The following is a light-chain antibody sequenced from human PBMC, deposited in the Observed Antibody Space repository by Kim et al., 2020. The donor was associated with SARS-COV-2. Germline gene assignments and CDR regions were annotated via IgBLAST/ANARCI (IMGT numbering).Light chain of an antibody. CDR2: QDS. V-gene: IGLV3-1*01. J-gene: IGLJ2*01. CDR3: QAWDSLVV. CDR1: KLGDKY. Sequence: SYELTQPPSVSVSPGQTASITCSGDKLGDKYACWYQQKPGRSPVLVIYQDSKRPSGIPERFSGSNSGNTATLTISGTQAMDEADYYCQAWDSLVVFGGGTQLTVL.